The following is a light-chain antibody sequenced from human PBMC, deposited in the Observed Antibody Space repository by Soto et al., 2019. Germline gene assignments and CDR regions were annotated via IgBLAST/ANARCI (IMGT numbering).Light chain of an antibody. Sequence: QSVLTQPPSVSAAPGQKVTISCSGSRSNIGSNYVSWYQQLPGTAPKLLIYDNGKRPSGIPDRFSGSQSGTSATLGITGLQTGDEADYYCGTWDNSLSAVFGGGTKLTGL. CDR2: DNG. CDR1: RSNIGSNY. V-gene: IGLV1-51*01. CDR3: GTWDNSLSAV. J-gene: IGLJ2*01.